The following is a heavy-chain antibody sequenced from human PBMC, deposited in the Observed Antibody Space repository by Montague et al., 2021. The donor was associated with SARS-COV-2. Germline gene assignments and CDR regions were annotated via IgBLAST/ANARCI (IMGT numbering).Heavy chain of an antibody. CDR3: ARDLPLIIMVRGVTFGYYGMDV. CDR2: ISSSGSTI. Sequence: SLRLSCAASGFTFSSYEMNWVCQAPGKGLEWVSYISSSGSTIYYADSVKGRFTISRDNAKNSLYLQMNSLRAEDTAVYYCARDLPLIIMVRGVTFGYYGMDVWGQGTTVTVSS. J-gene: IGHJ6*02. V-gene: IGHV3-48*03. D-gene: IGHD3-10*01. CDR1: GFTFSSYE.